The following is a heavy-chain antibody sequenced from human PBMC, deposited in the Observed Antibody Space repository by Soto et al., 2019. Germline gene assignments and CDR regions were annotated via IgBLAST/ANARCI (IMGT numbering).Heavy chain of an antibody. Sequence: QVQLVESGGGVVQPGRSLRLSCAASGFTFSSYGMHWVRQAPGKGLEWVAVIWDDGSNKYYADSVKGRFTISRDNSKNTLYLQMNSLRAEDTAVYYCASPSSIAPLYGMDVWGQGTTVTVSS. D-gene: IGHD6-6*01. V-gene: IGHV3-33*01. CDR3: ASPSSIAPLYGMDV. J-gene: IGHJ6*02. CDR1: GFTFSSYG. CDR2: IWDDGSNK.